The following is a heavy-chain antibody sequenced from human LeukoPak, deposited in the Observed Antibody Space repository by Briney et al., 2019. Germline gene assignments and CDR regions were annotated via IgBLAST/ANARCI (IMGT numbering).Heavy chain of an antibody. J-gene: IGHJ4*02. V-gene: IGHV3-48*01. CDR2: ISSSSSTI. Sequence: GGSLRLSCAASGFTFSSYSMNWVRQAPGKGLEWVSYISSSSSTIYYADSVKGRFTISRDNSKNTLYLQMNSLRAEDTAVYYCAKGSGSGSPYYFDYWGQGTLVTVSS. CDR1: GFTFSSYS. CDR3: AKGSGSGSPYYFDY. D-gene: IGHD3-10*01.